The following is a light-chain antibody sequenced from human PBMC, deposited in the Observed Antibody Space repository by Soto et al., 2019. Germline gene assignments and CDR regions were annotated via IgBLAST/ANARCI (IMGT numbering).Light chain of an antibody. V-gene: IGLV2-14*01. CDR1: SSDVGGYNY. Sequence: QSALTQPASVSGSPGQSITISCTGTSSDVGGYNYVSWYQQHPGKAPKLMIYEVSNRPSGVSNRFSGSKSGNTASLTISGLQPEDEADYYCRSFAGSATFVVFGGGTKLTVL. CDR3: RSFAGSATFVV. J-gene: IGLJ2*01. CDR2: EVS.